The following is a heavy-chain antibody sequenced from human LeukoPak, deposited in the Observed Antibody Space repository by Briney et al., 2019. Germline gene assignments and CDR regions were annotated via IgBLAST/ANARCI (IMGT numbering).Heavy chain of an antibody. D-gene: IGHD1-26*01. CDR3: ARHSGSYLFNWFDH. V-gene: IGHV4-39*01. J-gene: IGHJ5*02. CDR2: IFFSGGT. CDR1: GGSISSSSYC. Sequence: PSETLSLTCTVSGGSISSSSYCWGWIRQPPGKGLEWIGTIFFSGGTYYNPSLKSRVTISIDTSKNHFSLKLSSATAADTAVYYCARHSGSYLFNWFDHWGQGTLVTVSS.